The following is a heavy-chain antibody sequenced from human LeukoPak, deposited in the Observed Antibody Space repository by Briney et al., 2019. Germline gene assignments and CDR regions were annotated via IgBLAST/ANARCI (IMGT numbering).Heavy chain of an antibody. CDR2: ISGSAGTT. J-gene: IGHJ6*02. D-gene: IGHD1-1*01. V-gene: IGHV3-23*01. Sequence: GGSLRLSCAASGFTFSSYAMNWVRQAPGKGLEWVSVISGSAGTTYYADSVKGRFTISRDNSKNTLYLQMNSLRAEDTAVYYCAKDRVPFYYGTDVWGQGTTVTVSS. CDR1: GFTFSSYA. CDR3: AKDRVPFYYGTDV.